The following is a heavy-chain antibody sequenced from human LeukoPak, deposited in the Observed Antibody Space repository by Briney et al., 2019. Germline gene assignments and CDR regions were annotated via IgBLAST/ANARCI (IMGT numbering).Heavy chain of an antibody. D-gene: IGHD5-18*01. Sequence: GASVKVSCKASGYTFTSYGISWVRQAPGQGLEWMGWISAYNGNTNYAQKLQGRVTMTTDTSTSTACMELRSLRSDDTAVYYCARGQRGYSYGYGSGYWGQGTLVTVSS. CDR2: ISAYNGNT. CDR3: ARGQRGYSYGYGSGY. V-gene: IGHV1-18*01. CDR1: GYTFTSYG. J-gene: IGHJ4*02.